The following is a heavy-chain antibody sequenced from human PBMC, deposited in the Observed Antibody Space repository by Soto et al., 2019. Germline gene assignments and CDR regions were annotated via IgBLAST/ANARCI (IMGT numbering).Heavy chain of an antibody. CDR2: TNTDGSST. D-gene: IGHD2-2*01. CDR3: ARDHCSTSTCYTVWFDP. CDR1: GFTFSNYW. J-gene: IGHJ5*02. Sequence: LRLSCAASGFTFSNYWIHWVRQVPVKGLVWVSRTNTDGSSTNYADSVKGRFTVSRDNADNTLYLQMSSLRAEDTAVYYCARDHCSTSTCYTVWFDPWGQGTLVTVSS. V-gene: IGHV3-74*01.